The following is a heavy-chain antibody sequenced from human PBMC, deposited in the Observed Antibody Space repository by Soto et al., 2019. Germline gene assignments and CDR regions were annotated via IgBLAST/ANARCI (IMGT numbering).Heavy chain of an antibody. CDR2: IYHSGST. CDR1: GGSISSGGYY. D-gene: IGHD5-12*01. Sequence: PSETLSLTCTVSGGSISSGGYYWSWIRQHPGKGLEWIGYIYHSGSTYYNPSLKSRVTISVDRSKNQFSLKLSSVTAADTAVYYCVGSIGAFWFDPWGQGTLVTVSS. CDR3: VGSIGAFWFDP. V-gene: IGHV4-30-2*01. J-gene: IGHJ5*02.